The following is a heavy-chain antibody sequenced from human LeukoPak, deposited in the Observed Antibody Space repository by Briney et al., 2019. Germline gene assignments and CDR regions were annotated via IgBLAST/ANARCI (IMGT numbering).Heavy chain of an antibody. Sequence: SETLSLTCAVYGGSFSGYYWSWIRQPPGKGLEWIGEINHSGSTNYNPSLKSRVTISVDTSKNQFSLKLSSVTAADTAVYYCARGLFYYHYGMDVWGQGTTVTVSS. CDR1: GGSFSGYY. CDR3: ARGLFYYHYGMDV. J-gene: IGHJ6*02. CDR2: INHSGST. V-gene: IGHV4-34*01.